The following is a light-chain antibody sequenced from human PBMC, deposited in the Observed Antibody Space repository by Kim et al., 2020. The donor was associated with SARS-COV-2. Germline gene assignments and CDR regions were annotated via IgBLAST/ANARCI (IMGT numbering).Light chain of an antibody. CDR3: QQTYNTPYS. CDR2: AAS. J-gene: IGKJ2*03. V-gene: IGKV1-39*01. CDR1: QSINDY. Sequence: SASVGDRVTITCRASQSINDYLTWYQQRPGKAPKLLTYAASILENGVPSKFSGSGSGTDFTLTISSLQPEDSATYYCQQTYNTPYSFGQGTKLDI.